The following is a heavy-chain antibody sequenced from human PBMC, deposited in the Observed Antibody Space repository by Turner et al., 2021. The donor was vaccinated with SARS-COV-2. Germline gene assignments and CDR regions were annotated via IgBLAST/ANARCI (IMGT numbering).Heavy chain of an antibody. CDR2: ISAYNGNT. Sequence: QVQLVQSGAEVKKPGASVKVSCKASGYTFTSYGISWVRQAPGQGLEWMGWISAYNGNTNYAQKLQGRVTMTTDTSTSTDYMELRSLISDDTAVYYCARWLGYSSDYYSDDAFDIWGQGTMVTVSS. J-gene: IGHJ3*02. D-gene: IGHD6-19*01. CDR3: ARWLGYSSDYYSDDAFDI. CDR1: GYTFTSYG. V-gene: IGHV1-18*01.